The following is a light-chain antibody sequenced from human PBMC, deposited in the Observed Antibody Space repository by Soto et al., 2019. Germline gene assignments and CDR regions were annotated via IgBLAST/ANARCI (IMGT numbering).Light chain of an antibody. CDR2: GAS. J-gene: IGKJ1*01. Sequence: EIVLTQSPGTLSLSPGEKVTLSCRASQSVRTYLAWYQQKPGQPPTLLIYGASTRISGIPDRFSGDGSGTDFTLTISRLDPDDFAEYYCQQYKDSPRTFGQGTKVEI. CDR1: QSVRTY. CDR3: QQYKDSPRT. V-gene: IGKV3-20*01.